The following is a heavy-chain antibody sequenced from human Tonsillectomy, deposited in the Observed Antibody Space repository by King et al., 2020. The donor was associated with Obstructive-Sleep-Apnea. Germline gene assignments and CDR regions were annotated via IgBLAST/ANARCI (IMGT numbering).Heavy chain of an antibody. J-gene: IGHJ3*02. CDR1: GYTFSTYG. CDR3: ARDRELGISAFDI. Sequence: VQLVESGAEVKKPGASVKVSCKASGYTFSTYGLSWVRQAPGQGLEWMGWISPYNGNTNYAQNLQGRVTMTTDTSTSTAYMDLRSLRSDDTAVYYCARDRELGISAFDIWGHGTMVTVSS. V-gene: IGHV1-18*01. D-gene: IGHD7-27*01. CDR2: ISPYNGNT.